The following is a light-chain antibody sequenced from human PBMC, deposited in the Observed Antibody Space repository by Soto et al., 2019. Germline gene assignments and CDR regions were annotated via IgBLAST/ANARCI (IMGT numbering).Light chain of an antibody. CDR3: SSYAGNNNLI. J-gene: IGLJ2*01. V-gene: IGLV2-8*01. CDR1: NSDVNY. CDR2: EVN. Sequence: QSALTQPASVSGAPGQSITISCTGTNSDVNYVSWHQQHPGKAPKLMIFEVNERPSGVPDRFSGSKSGNTASLTVSGLQAEDEADYYCSSYAGNNNLIFGGGTKLTVL.